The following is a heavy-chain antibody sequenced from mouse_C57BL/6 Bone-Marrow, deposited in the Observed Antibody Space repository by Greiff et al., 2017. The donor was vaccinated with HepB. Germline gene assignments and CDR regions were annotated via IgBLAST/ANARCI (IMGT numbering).Heavy chain of an antibody. D-gene: IGHD1-1*01. CDR1: GYTFTSYW. V-gene: IGHV1-59*01. Sequence: QVQLKQPGAELVRPGTSVKLSCKASGYTFTSYWMHWVKQRPGQGLEWIGVIDPSDSYTNYNQKFKGKATLTVDTSSSTAYMQLSSLTSEDSAVYYCARDYYGSSFYWYFDVWGTGTTVTVSS. J-gene: IGHJ1*03. CDR3: ARDYYGSSFYWYFDV. CDR2: IDPSDSYT.